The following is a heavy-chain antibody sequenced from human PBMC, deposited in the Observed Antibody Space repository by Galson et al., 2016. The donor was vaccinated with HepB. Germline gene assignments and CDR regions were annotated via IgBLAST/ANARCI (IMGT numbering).Heavy chain of an antibody. CDR1: GFSFSSYA. Sequence: SLRLSCAGSGFSFSSYAMHWVRQAPGKGLEWVAVISYDGSIKYYGDSVKGRFSISRDNSKNTLFLQMTSLEGEGTAVYYCAKEEKQLQYLDWGLWALDYWGQGDLVTVSS. CDR2: ISYDGSIK. V-gene: IGHV3-30*18. D-gene: IGHD3-9*01. CDR3: AKEEKQLQYLDWGLWALDY. J-gene: IGHJ4*02.